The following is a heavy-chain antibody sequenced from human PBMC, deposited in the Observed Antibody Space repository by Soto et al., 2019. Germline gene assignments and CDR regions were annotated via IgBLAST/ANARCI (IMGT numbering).Heavy chain of an antibody. CDR3: ASREYGDYRVFLDYYYGMDV. D-gene: IGHD4-17*01. J-gene: IGHJ6*02. V-gene: IGHV1-3*01. CDR1: GYTFTSYA. Sequence: ASVKVSCKASGYTFTSYAMHWVRQAPGQRLEWMGWINAGNGNTKYSQKFQGRVTITRDTSASTAYMELSSLRSEDTAVYYCASREYGDYRVFLDYYYGMDVWGQGTTVTVSS. CDR2: INAGNGNT.